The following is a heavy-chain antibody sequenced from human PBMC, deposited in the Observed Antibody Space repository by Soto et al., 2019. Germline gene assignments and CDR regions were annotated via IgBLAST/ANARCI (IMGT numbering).Heavy chain of an antibody. J-gene: IGHJ4*02. CDR1: GFTFSSYA. D-gene: IGHD5-18*01. CDR3: ARPCHPYVDTVMGY. CDR2: ISYDGSKK. Sequence: QVQLVESGGGVVQPGRSLRLSCAVSGFTFSSYAMHWVRQAPGKGLEWVAVISYDGSKKYYADSVKGRFTISRDNSKNTLYLQMNSLRAEDTAVHYCARPCHPYVDTVMGYWGQGTLVTVSS. V-gene: IGHV3-30-3*01.